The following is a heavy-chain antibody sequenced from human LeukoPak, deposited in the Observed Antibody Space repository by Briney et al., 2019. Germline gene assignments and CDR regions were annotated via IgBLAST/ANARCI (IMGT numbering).Heavy chain of an antibody. CDR2: ISSSSSYI. J-gene: IGHJ4*02. CDR1: GFTFSSYS. D-gene: IGHD3-10*01. CDR3: ASMVRGVIITSPLFDY. Sequence: GGSLRLSCAASGFTFSSYSMNWVRQAPGKGLEWVSSISSSSSYIYYADSVKGRFTISRDNAKNSLYLQMNSLRAEDTAVYYCASMVRGVIITSPLFDYWGQGTLVTVSS. V-gene: IGHV3-21*01.